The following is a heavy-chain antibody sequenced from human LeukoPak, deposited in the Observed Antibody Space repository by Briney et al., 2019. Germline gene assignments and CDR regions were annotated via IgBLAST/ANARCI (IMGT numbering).Heavy chain of an antibody. Sequence: SETLSLTCTVSGGSISTYYWSWIRQPPGKGLEWIGYTYYSGSTNYNPSLKSRVTMSVDTSKNQLSLNLRSVTPEDTAVYYCARNLIPEQLVLNFWGQGTLVTVSS. CDR3: ARNLIPEQLVLNF. CDR2: TYYSGST. V-gene: IGHV4-59*01. CDR1: GGSISTYY. D-gene: IGHD6-13*01. J-gene: IGHJ4*02.